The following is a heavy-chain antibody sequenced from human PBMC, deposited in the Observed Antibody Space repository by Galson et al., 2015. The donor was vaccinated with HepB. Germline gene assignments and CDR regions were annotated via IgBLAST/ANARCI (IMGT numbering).Heavy chain of an antibody. CDR2: ISGSGGRT. D-gene: IGHD2-21*02. CDR1: GFTFSSYA. J-gene: IGHJ4*02. CDR3: AKADIGAVTAIPSYFDH. V-gene: IGHV3-23*01. Sequence: SLRLSCAASGFTFSSYAMSWVRQAPGKGLEWVSGISGSGGRTYYADSVTGRFTMSRDNSKNTLYLQMNSLRADDTAVYYCAKADIGAVTAIPSYFDHRGQGTLVTVSS.